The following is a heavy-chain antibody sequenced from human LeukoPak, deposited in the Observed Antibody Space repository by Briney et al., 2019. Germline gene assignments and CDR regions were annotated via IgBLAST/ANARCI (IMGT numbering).Heavy chain of an antibody. CDR3: ASVPYHYDSSGYYYDY. D-gene: IGHD3-22*01. Sequence: SVKVSCKASGGTFSSYAISWVRQAPGQGLEWMGGIIPIFGTANYAQKFQGRVTITADESTSTAYMELSSLRSEDTAVYYCASVPYHYDSSGYYYDYWGQGTLVTVSS. J-gene: IGHJ4*02. V-gene: IGHV1-69*13. CDR2: IIPIFGTA. CDR1: GGTFSSYA.